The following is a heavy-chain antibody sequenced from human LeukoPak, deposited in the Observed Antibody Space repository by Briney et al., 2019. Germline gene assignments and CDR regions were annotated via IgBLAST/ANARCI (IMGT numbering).Heavy chain of an antibody. D-gene: IGHD1-26*01. CDR2: IDWDDDK. V-gene: IGHV2-70*04. CDR1: GFSLSTSGMR. CDR3: ARINGDSGTYYMDV. J-gene: IGHJ6*03. Sequence: ESGPALVKPTQTLTLTCTFSGFSLSTSGMRVSWIGQPPGKALEWLARIDWDDDKFYGTSLKTRLTISKDTSKNQVVLTMTNMDPVDTATYYCARINGDSGTYYMDVRGKGTTVTVSS.